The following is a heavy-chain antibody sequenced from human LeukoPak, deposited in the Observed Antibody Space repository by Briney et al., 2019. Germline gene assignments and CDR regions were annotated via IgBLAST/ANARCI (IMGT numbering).Heavy chain of an antibody. CDR1: GYTLTELS. Sequence: ASVKVSCKVSGYTLTELSMHWVRQAPGKGLEWMGGFDPEDGETIYAQKFQGRVTTTEDTSTDTAYMELSSLRSEDTAVYYCATVVVVPAAHSGDYYGMDVWGQGTTVTVSS. CDR3: ATVVVVPAAHSGDYYGMDV. V-gene: IGHV1-24*01. CDR2: FDPEDGET. D-gene: IGHD2-2*01. J-gene: IGHJ6*02.